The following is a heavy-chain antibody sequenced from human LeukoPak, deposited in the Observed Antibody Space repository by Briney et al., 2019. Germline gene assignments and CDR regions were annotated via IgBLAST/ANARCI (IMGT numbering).Heavy chain of an antibody. CDR2: IKQDGSEK. Sequence: GGSLRLSCAASGFTFSSYWMSWVRQAPGKGLEWVANIKQDGSEKYYVDSVKGRFTISRDNAKNSLYLQMNSLRAEDTAVYYCARASVLRFLEFDYWGQGTLVTASS. J-gene: IGHJ4*02. D-gene: IGHD3-3*01. CDR1: GFTFSSYW. V-gene: IGHV3-7*04. CDR3: ARASVLRFLEFDY.